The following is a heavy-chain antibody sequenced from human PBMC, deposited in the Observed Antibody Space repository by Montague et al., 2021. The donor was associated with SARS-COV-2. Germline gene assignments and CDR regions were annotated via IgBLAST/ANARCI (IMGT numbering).Heavy chain of an antibody. CDR2: IHSSGST. D-gene: IGHD3-10*01. CDR3: ATTPGRFGEFHFDY. CDR1: GGSISNYY. J-gene: IGHJ4*02. V-gene: IGHV4-59*01. Sequence: SETLSLTCTVSGGSISNYYWSWIRQPPGKGLEWLGHIHSSGSTNYNPSLKSRVTISVDTSKSQFSLKLGSVTAADTAVYYCATTPGRFGEFHFDYWGQGTLVTVSS.